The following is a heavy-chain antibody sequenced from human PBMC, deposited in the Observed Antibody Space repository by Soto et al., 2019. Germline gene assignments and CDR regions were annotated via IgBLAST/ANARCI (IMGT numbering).Heavy chain of an antibody. V-gene: IGHV3-43*02. CDR2: ISGDGGST. CDR1: GFTFDDYA. CDR3: AKADYDSSGYYYYFDY. D-gene: IGHD3-22*01. Sequence: GGSLRLSCAASGFTFDDYAMHWVRQAPGKGLEWVSLISGDGGSTYYADSVKGRFTISRDNSKNSLYLQMNSLRTEDTALYYCAKADYDSSGYYYYFDYWGQGTLVTVSS. J-gene: IGHJ4*02.